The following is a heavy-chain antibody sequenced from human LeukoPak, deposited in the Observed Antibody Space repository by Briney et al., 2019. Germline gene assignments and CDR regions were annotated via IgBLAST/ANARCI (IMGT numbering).Heavy chain of an antibody. D-gene: IGHD1-26*01. J-gene: IGHJ4*02. CDR2: IYSGGST. V-gene: IGHV3-53*01. Sequence: GGSLRLSCAASGFTFSSYSMNWVRQAPGKGLEWVSVIYSGGSTYYADSVKGRFTISRDNSKNTLYLQMNSLRAEDTAVYYCARDRGAAYYFDYWGQGTLVTVSS. CDR3: ARDRGAAYYFDY. CDR1: GFTFSSYS.